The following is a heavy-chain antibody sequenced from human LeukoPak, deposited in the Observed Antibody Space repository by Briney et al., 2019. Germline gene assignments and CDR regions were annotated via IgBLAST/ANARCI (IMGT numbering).Heavy chain of an antibody. J-gene: IGHJ4*02. CDR2: IYSGGST. Sequence: GGSLRLSCAASGFTVSNNYMSWVRQAPGKGLEWVSIIYSGGSTYYADSVKGRFTISRDNSKNTLYLQMNSLRAEDTAVYYCARARDYYDSSGFTTYCDYWRQGPLVTVSS. V-gene: IGHV3-53*01. CDR3: ARARDYYDSSGFTTYCDY. CDR1: GFTVSNNY. D-gene: IGHD3-22*01.